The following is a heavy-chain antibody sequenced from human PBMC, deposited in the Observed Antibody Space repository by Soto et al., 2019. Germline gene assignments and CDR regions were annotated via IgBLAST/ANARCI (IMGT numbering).Heavy chain of an antibody. D-gene: IGHD6-13*01. J-gene: IGHJ4*02. CDR2: ISYDGSNK. V-gene: IGHV3-30-3*01. CDR1: GFTFSSYA. Sequence: QVQLVESGGGVVQPGRSLRLSCAASGFTFSSYAMHWVRQATGKGLEWVAVISYDGSNKYYADSVKGRFTISRDNSKNTLYLQMNSLRAEDTAVYYCARDRIYSSSWHDYWGQGTLVTVSS. CDR3: ARDRIYSSSWHDY.